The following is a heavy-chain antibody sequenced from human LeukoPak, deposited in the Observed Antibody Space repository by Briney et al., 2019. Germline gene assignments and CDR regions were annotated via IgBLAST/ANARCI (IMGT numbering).Heavy chain of an antibody. CDR3: ARERVAAAGQEVDY. J-gene: IGHJ4*02. D-gene: IGHD6-13*01. Sequence: SETLSLTCTVSGGSISSYYWSWIRQPPGKGLEWIGYIYYSGSTNYNPSLKSRVTISVDTSKNQFSLKLSSVAAADTAVYYCARERVAAAGQEVDYWGQGTLVTVSS. CDR1: GGSISSYY. CDR2: IYYSGST. V-gene: IGHV4-59*01.